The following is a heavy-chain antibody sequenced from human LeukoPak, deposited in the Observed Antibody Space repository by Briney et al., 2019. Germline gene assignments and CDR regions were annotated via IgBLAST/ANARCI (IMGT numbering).Heavy chain of an antibody. V-gene: IGHV3-53*01. CDR2: IYSGGST. J-gene: IGHJ4*02. CDR1: GFTVSSNY. D-gene: IGHD2-15*01. CDR3: ARDSEYCSGGSCYGDDY. Sequence: AGSLRLSCAASGFTVSSNYMSWVRQAPGKGLEWVSVIYSGGSTYYADSVKGRFTISRDNSKNTLYLQMNSLRAEDTAVYYCARDSEYCSGGSCYGDDYWGQGTLVTVSS.